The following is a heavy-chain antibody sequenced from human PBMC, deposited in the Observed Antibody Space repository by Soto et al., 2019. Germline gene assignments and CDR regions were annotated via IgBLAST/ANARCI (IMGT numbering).Heavy chain of an antibody. CDR2: FDPEDGET. D-gene: IGHD3-3*01. J-gene: IGHJ6*02. CDR3: ATDVVFEIFGVDLNPRDYGMDV. CDR1: GYTLTELS. Sequence: VASVKVSCKVSGYTLTELSMHWVRQAPGKGLEWMGGFDPEDGETIYAQKFQGRVTMTEDTSTDTAYMELSSLRSEDTAVYYCATDVVFEIFGVDLNPRDYGMDVWGQGTTVTVSS. V-gene: IGHV1-24*01.